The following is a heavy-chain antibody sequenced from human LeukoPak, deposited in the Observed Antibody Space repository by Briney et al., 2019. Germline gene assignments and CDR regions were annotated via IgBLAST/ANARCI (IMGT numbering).Heavy chain of an antibody. J-gene: IGHJ4*02. CDR2: IYTSGST. Sequence: SETLSLTCTVSGGSISSYYWSWIRQPAGKGLEWIGRIYTSGSTNYNPSLKSRVTMSVDTSKNQFSLKLSSVTAADTAVYYCARDGGYGQSYYFDYRGQGTLVTVSS. CDR3: ARDGGYGQSYYFDY. D-gene: IGHD5-18*01. CDR1: GGSISSYY. V-gene: IGHV4-4*07.